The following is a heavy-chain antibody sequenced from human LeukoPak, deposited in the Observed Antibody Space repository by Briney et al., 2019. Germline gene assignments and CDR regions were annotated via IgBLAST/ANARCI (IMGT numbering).Heavy chain of an antibody. J-gene: IGHJ4*02. V-gene: IGHV3-7*01. CDR2: IKQDGSEK. CDR3: ARVELLWFGELLYQDY. Sequence: GGSLRLSCAASGFTFSSYWMSWVRQAPGKGLEWVANIKQDGSEKYYVDSVKGRFTISRDNAMNSLYLQMNSLRAEDTAVYYCARVELLWFGELLYQDYWGQGTLVTVSS. CDR1: GFTFSSYW. D-gene: IGHD3-10*01.